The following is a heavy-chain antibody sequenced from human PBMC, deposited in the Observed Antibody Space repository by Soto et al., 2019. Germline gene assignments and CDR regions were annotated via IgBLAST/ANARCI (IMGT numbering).Heavy chain of an antibody. CDR2: IWYDGSNK. J-gene: IGHJ6*03. CDR3: ARGPYYDFWSGYYTEVRYYYMDV. D-gene: IGHD3-3*01. V-gene: IGHV3-33*01. CDR1: GFTFSSYG. Sequence: QVQLVESGGGVVQPGRSLRLSCAASGFTFSSYGMHWVRQAPGKGLEWVAVIWYDGSNKYYADSVKGRFTISRDNSKNTLDLQMNSLRAEDTAVYYCARGPYYDFWSGYYTEVRYYYMDVWGKGTTVTVSS.